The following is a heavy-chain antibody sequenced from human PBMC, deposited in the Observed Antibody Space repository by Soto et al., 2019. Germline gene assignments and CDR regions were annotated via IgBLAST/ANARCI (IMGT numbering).Heavy chain of an antibody. D-gene: IGHD2-15*01. CDR2: IYYRSKWFH. Sequence: SQTLSLTCVISGDSVSSNGACWNWIRQSPSRGLQWLGRIYYRSKWFHDYAASVESRMAINPDTSRNQFSLQLNYVTPEDTAVYYCARVHCSAGTCLDGLDFWGQGTTVTVSS. V-gene: IGHV6-1*01. J-gene: IGHJ6*02. CDR1: GDSVSSNGAC. CDR3: ARVHCSAGTCLDGLDF.